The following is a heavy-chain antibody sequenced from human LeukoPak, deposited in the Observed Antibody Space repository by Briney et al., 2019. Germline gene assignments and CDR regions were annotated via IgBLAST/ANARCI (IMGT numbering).Heavy chain of an antibody. CDR1: GEPISSYY. Sequence: SETLSLTCTVSGEPISSYYWSWIRQPPGKGLEWIGYIYYTGITNYNPALKSRVTMSVDTSQNQFSLNLSSVTAADTAVYYCASRDTRSSWYFDLWGRGIQVTVSS. CDR2: IYYTGIT. CDR3: ASRDTRSSWYFDL. V-gene: IGHV4-59*08. J-gene: IGHJ2*01. D-gene: IGHD2-2*01.